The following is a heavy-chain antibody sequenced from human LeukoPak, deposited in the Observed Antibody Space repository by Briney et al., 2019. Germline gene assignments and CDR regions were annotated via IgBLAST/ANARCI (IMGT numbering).Heavy chain of an antibody. CDR1: GFTFSSYG. CDR2: IWYDGSNK. Sequence: PGGSLRLSCAASGFTFSSYGMHWVRQAPGKGLEWVAVIWYDGSNKYYADSVKGRFTISRDNSKNTLYLQMNSLRAEDTAVYYCARDPASDIVAMSLDYYYGMDVWGQGTTVTVSS. V-gene: IGHV3-33*01. D-gene: IGHD5-12*01. J-gene: IGHJ6*02. CDR3: ARDPASDIVAMSLDYYYGMDV.